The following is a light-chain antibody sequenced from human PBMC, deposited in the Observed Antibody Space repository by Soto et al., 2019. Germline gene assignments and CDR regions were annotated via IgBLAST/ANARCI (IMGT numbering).Light chain of an antibody. V-gene: IGLV2-14*01. CDR1: SSDVGNYNY. CDR2: GVS. J-gene: IGLJ1*01. CDR3: SSFTGSYYF. Sequence: QSALTQPASVSGSPGQSITISCTGTSSDVGNYNYVSWYQQHPGKAPKLMIFGVSNRPSGVSNRFSGSKSGDTASLTISGLQAEDEADYHCSSFTGSYYFFGTGTKVTVL.